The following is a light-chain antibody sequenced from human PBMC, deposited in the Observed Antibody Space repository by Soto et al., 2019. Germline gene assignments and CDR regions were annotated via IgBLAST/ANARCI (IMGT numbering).Light chain of an antibody. CDR2: LERSGTY. CDR3: ETWGSTLLL. CDR1: SGHSSYV. Sequence: QLVLTQSSSASASLGSSVKLTCTLDSGHSSYVIAWHQQQPGKAPYYLMKLERSGTYTKGSGVPDRFSGSSAGADRYLTISTLQFEAEADYYCETWGSTLLLFGGGTKLTVL. V-gene: IGLV4-60*02. J-gene: IGLJ3*02.